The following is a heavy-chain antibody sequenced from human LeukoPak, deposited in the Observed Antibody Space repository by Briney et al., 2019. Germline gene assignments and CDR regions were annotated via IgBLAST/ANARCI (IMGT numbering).Heavy chain of an antibody. CDR1: GFTFSSYA. CDR2: ISGSGGST. J-gene: IGHJ4*02. V-gene: IGHV3-23*01. CDR3: AKDYSSSWYRSYFDY. Sequence: PGGSLRLSXAASGFTFSSYAMSWVRQAPGKGLEWDSAISGSGGSTYYADSVKGRFTISRDNSKNTLYLQMNSPRAEDTAVYYCAKDYSSSWYRSYFDYWGQGTLVTVSS. D-gene: IGHD6-13*01.